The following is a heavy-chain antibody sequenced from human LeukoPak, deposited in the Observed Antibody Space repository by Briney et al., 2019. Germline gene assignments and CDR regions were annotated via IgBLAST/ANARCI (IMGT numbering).Heavy chain of an antibody. J-gene: IGHJ6*02. V-gene: IGHV4-59*08. Sequence: SETLSLTCTVSGGSIRGYYWSWIRQPPGKGLEWIGYIYYSGSTNYNPSLKSRVTISVDTSKNQFSLKLSSVTAADTAVYYCASIAAAGTAGMDVWGQGTTVTVSS. CDR3: ASIAAAGTAGMDV. CDR2: IYYSGST. D-gene: IGHD6-13*01. CDR1: GGSIRGYY.